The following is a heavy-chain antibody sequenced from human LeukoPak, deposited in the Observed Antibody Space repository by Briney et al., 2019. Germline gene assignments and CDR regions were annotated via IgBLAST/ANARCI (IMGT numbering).Heavy chain of an antibody. CDR1: GFTFHNYA. V-gene: IGHV3-23*01. J-gene: IGHJ4*02. Sequence: GGSLRLSCAASGFTFHNYAMSLVRQAPGKGLEWVSSISGNGGSTYYADSLKGRFTISRDNSKNTLYLQMNSLGAEDTAVYSCAKVVGPFDYWGQGTLVTVSS. D-gene: IGHD1-26*01. CDR2: ISGNGGST. CDR3: AKVVGPFDY.